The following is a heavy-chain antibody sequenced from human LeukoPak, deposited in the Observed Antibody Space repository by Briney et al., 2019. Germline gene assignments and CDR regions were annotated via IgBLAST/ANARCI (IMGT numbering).Heavy chain of an antibody. D-gene: IGHD2-15*01. CDR3: AGGVRYCSGGSCFMNAFDI. CDR1: RYTFTGYY. V-gene: IGHV1-2*06. J-gene: IGHJ3*02. CDR2: INPNSGGT. Sequence: ASVKVSRKASRYTFTGYYMHWVRQAPGQGLEWMGRINPNSGGTNSAQKFQGRVTMTRDTCISTAYMELSRLRSDDTAVYYCAGGVRYCSGGSCFMNAFDIWGQGTMVTVSS.